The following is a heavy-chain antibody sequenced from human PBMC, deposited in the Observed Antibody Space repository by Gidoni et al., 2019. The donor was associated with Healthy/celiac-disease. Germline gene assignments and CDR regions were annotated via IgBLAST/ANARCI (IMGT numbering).Heavy chain of an antibody. D-gene: IGHD5-18*01. CDR1: SYA. V-gene: IGHV3-30*01. Sequence: SYAMHWVRQAPGKGLEWVAVISYDGSNKYYADSVKGRFTISRDNSKNTLYLQMNSLRAEDTAVYYCSRLGIHLWSGGNWFDPWGQGTLVTVSS. CDR2: ISYDGSNK. CDR3: SRLGIHLWSGGNWFDP. J-gene: IGHJ5*02.